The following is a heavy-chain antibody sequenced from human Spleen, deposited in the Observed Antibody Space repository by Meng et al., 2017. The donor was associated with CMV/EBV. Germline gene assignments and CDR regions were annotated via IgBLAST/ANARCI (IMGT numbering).Heavy chain of an antibody. V-gene: IGHV4-34*01. CDR1: GGHHSGYY. D-gene: IGHD6-6*01. CDR2: LRHSGDNT. J-gene: IGHJ4*02. CDR3: ARQYSSSYYSDY. Sequence: GVYGGHHSGYYWRWMRQTPGKGLEWIEDLRHSGDNTNCNPSLKRRVTISIDTTKKQFSLKLSAMTAADTAVYYCARQYSSSYYSDYWGQGTLVTVSS.